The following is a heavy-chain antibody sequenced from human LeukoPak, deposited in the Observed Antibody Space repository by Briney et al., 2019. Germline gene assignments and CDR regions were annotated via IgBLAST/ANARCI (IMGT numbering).Heavy chain of an antibody. V-gene: IGHV3-74*01. CDR2: INSDGSST. J-gene: IGHJ2*01. CDR1: GFTFSNYW. CDR3: AREPTPFYGYDSSGPENWYFDL. Sequence: GGSLRLSCAASGFTFSNYWMHWVRQAPGKGLVWVSRINSDGSSTNYADSVKGRFTISRDNAKKTLYLQMSSLRAEDTAVYYCAREPTPFYGYDSSGPENWYFDLWGRGTLVTVSS. D-gene: IGHD3-22*01.